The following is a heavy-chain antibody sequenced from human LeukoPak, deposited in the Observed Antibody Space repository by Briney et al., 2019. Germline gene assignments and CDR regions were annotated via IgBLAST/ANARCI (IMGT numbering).Heavy chain of an antibody. D-gene: IGHD3-22*01. CDR1: GFTFSDYY. J-gene: IGHJ4*02. CDR3: AKDRSNIVVVTYFDY. V-gene: IGHV3-11*01. Sequence: GGSLRLSCAASGFTFSDYYMSWIRQAPGKGLEWVSYISSSGSTIYYADSVKGRFTISRDNAKNSLYLQMNSLRAEDTAVYYCAKDRSNIVVVTYFDYWGQGTLVTVSS. CDR2: ISSSGSTI.